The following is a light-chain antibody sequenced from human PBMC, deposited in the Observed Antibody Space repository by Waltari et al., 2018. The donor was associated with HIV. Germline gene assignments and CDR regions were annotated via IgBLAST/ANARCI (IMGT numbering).Light chain of an antibody. CDR3: YSTDSSGNHVA. CDR2: EDS. V-gene: IGLV3-10*01. CDR1: ASPIKF. J-gene: IGLJ2*01. Sequence: SYELTQPPSVSVSPGQTARITCSGDASPIKFACWYQQKSGQAPVLVICEDSERPSGIPERFSASRSGTMATLTITGAQVEDEADYYCYSTDSSGNHVAFGGGTKLTVL.